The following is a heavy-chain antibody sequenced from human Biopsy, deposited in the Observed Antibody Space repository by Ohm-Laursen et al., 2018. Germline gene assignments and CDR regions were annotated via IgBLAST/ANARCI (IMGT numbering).Heavy chain of an antibody. D-gene: IGHD1-1*01. V-gene: IGHV1-24*01. CDR3: AADINVWNVNY. J-gene: IGHJ4*02. CDR1: GYTLTELS. Sequence: ASVKVSCKVSGYTLTELSMHWVRQAPGRGLEWMGGFAPENGKTIYAQKFQGRVTMTEDTSTDTAYTELSSLRSEDTAVYYCAADINVWNVNYWGQGTQVPVSS. CDR2: FAPENGKT.